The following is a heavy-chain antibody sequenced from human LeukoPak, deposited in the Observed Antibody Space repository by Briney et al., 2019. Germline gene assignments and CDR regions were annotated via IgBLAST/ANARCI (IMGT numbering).Heavy chain of an antibody. D-gene: IGHD2-15*01. Sequence: SETLSLTCTVSGGSISSGGYYWSWIRQHPGKGLEWIGYIYYSGSTYYNPSLKSRVTISVDTSKNQFSLKLCSVTAADTAVYYCAGDVVVVAVPVNWGQGTLVTVS. J-gene: IGHJ4*02. CDR2: IYYSGST. CDR3: AGDVVVVAVPVN. V-gene: IGHV4-31*03. CDR1: GGSISSGGYY.